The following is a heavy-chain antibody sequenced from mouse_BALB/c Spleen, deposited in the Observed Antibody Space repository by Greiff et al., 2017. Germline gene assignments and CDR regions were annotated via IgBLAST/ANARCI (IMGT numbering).Heavy chain of an antibody. CDR3: ARSYYDWYFDV. V-gene: IGHV3-2*02. J-gene: IGHJ1*01. Sequence: EVQLQQSGPGLVKPSQSLSLTCTVTGYSITSDYAWNWIRQFPGNKLEWMGYISYSGSTSYNPSLKSRISITRDTSKNQFFLQLNSVTTEDTATYYCARSYYDWYFDVWGAGTTFTVSS. D-gene: IGHD1-1*01. CDR1: GYSITSDYA. CDR2: ISYSGST.